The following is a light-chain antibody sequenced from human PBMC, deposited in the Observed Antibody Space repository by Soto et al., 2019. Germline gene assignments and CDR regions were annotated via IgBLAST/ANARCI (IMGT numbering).Light chain of an antibody. V-gene: IGLV2-14*03. CDR1: SSDVGGYDY. CDR3: SSYTNSITHV. J-gene: IGLJ3*02. Sequence: QSALTQPASVSGSPGQSITISCSGTSSDVGGYDYVSWYQQHPGKAPKLMIYGVSNRPSGVSNRFSGSKSGNTASLTISGLQAEDEADYYCSSYTNSITHVFGGGTKVTVL. CDR2: GVS.